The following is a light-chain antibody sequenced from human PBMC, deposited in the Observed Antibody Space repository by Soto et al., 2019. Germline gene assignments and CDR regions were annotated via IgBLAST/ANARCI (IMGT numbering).Light chain of an antibody. J-gene: IGLJ3*02. Sequence: QSALTQSPSASGSPGQSVTISCTGTSSDIGGYNLVSWYQQHPGKAPRLIIYEGSKRPSGISHRFSGSKSDNTASLTISGLRAEDEAHYHCCSYAGSRTFVFGGGTKVTVL. CDR1: SSDIGGYNL. V-gene: IGLV2-23*01. CDR3: CSYAGSRTFV. CDR2: EGS.